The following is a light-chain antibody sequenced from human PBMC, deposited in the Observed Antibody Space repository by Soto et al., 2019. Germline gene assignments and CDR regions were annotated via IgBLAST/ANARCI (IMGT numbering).Light chain of an antibody. CDR3: QQYDNLPIT. CDR1: QDINKY. CDR2: AAS. J-gene: IGKJ5*01. Sequence: DIQRTQSPSSLSASVGDRVTITCRASQDINKYLNWYQQKPGKAPKLLIDAASSLQSGVPSRFSVSGSGTDFTLTISRLQTEDFATYYCQQYDNLPITFCQGTRLEIK. V-gene: IGKV1-33*01.